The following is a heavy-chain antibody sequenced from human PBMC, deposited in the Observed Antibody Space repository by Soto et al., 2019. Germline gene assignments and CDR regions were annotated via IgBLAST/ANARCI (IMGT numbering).Heavy chain of an antibody. Sequence: GGSLRLYCADSGFILSNYIMHWVRQAPGKGLEYVSGISGDGGGTFYGNSVKGRFTISRDNSKNTLYLQMGSLRAEDTALYYCASGTSALWFWGQGILVTVSS. CDR3: ASGTSALWF. CDR1: GFILSNYI. V-gene: IGHV3-64*01. J-gene: IGHJ4*02. D-gene: IGHD2-21*01. CDR2: ISGDGGGT.